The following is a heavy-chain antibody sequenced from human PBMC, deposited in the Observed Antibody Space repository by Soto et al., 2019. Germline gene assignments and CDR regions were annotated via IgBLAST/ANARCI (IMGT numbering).Heavy chain of an antibody. CDR1: GFIFNNAW. Sequence: EVQLVESGGGLVKPGGSLRLSCATSGFIFNNAWMTWVRQAPGKGLEWVGRIKSKTDGGTADYATPVKGRFTISRDESRNTLYLQMNSLKTEDTAVYYCATEKEYSGSGSFDYWGQGTLVTVSS. CDR3: ATEKEYSGSGSFDY. V-gene: IGHV3-15*01. D-gene: IGHD3-10*01. CDR2: IKSKTDGGTA. J-gene: IGHJ4*02.